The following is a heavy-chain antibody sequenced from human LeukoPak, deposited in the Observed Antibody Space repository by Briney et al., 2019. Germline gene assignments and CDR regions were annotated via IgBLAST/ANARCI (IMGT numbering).Heavy chain of an antibody. D-gene: IGHD3-9*01. Sequence: GGSLRLSCTASGFTFGDYAMSWVRQAPGKGLEWVGFIRSKAYGGTTEYAASAKGRFTISRDDSKSIAYLQMNSLKTEDTAVYYCTVAELRYFDWLLPTNYWGQGTLVTVSS. CDR3: TVAELRYFDWLLPTNY. CDR1: GFTFGDYA. CDR2: IRSKAYGGTT. V-gene: IGHV3-49*04. J-gene: IGHJ4*02.